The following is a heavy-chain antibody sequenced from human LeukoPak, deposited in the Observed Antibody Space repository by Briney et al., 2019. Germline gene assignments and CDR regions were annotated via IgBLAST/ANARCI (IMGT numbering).Heavy chain of an antibody. D-gene: IGHD2-15*01. J-gene: IGHJ5*02. Sequence: SVKVSCKASGVTFSSYAISWVRQAPGQGLEWMGGIIPIFGTANYAQKFQGRVTITADESTSTAYMELSSLRSEDTAVYYCARMSGYCSGGSCYGNNWFDPWGQGTLVTVSS. CDR1: GVTFSSYA. CDR2: IIPIFGTA. CDR3: ARMSGYCSGGSCYGNNWFDP. V-gene: IGHV1-69*13.